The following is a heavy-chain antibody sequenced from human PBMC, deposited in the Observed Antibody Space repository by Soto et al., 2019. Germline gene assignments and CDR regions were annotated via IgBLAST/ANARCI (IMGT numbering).Heavy chain of an antibody. V-gene: IGHV3-21*01. D-gene: IGHD1-26*01. Sequence: EVQVVESGGGLVKPGGSLTLSCNFTFSMYSMNWVRQAPGKGLEGVASISSGAAYIKYADSVQGRFTMSRDNAKNSVSLQMSSLRVEDTAVYFFTRDEGGSYDSWFHPWGQGTQVTVS. CDR3: TRDEGGSYDSWFHP. CDR1: TFSMYS. J-gene: IGHJ5*02. CDR2: ISSGAAYI.